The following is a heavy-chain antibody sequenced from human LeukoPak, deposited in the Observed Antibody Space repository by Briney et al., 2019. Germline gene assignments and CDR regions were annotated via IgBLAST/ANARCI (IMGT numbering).Heavy chain of an antibody. CDR3: AIAPSAPWPSVY. CDR1: GYTFTRYG. Sequence: ASVKVSCKASGYTFTRYGITWVRQAPGQGNEWMGWSNGHNGNTPFPQNLQDPITMPTDTPSTPVYMELRSLKSDHTAVYFCAIAPSAPWPSVYWGQGTLVTVSS. D-gene: IGHD6-25*01. CDR2: SNGHNGNT. J-gene: IGHJ4*02. V-gene: IGHV1-18*01.